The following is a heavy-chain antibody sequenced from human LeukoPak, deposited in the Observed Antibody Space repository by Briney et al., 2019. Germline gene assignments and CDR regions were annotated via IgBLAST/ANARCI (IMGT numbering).Heavy chain of an antibody. J-gene: IGHJ4*02. V-gene: IGHV3-23*01. Sequence: GGSLRLSCAASGFTFSTYAMTWVRQAPGKGLEWVSGIRVSGSTYYPDSVTGRFTISRDNSENTLYLQMSGLRAEDTAIYYCAKGTGDTAYYFDFWGQGVLVTVSS. CDR3: AKGTGDTAYYFDF. CDR1: GFTFSTYA. CDR2: IRVSGST. D-gene: IGHD7-27*01.